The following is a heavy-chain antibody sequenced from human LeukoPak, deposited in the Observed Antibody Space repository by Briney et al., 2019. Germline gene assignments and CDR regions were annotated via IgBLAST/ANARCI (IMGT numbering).Heavy chain of an antibody. V-gene: IGHV3-48*02. Sequence: GGSLRLSCAASGFTVSSSYMSWVRQAPGKGLEWVSYIGSSGSTIYYADSVKGRFTISRDNAKNSLYLQMNSLRDEDTAVYYCARLWGYCSGGSCYSTPYWGQGTLVTVSS. D-gene: IGHD2-15*01. CDR3: ARLWGYCSGGSCYSTPY. CDR1: GFTVSSSY. J-gene: IGHJ4*02. CDR2: IGSSGSTI.